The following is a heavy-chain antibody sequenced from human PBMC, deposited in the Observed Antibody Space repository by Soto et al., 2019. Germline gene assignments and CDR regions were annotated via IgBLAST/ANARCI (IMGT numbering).Heavy chain of an antibody. CDR3: ARAIAAAGQERNYFDY. J-gene: IGHJ4*02. Sequence: QVQLQESGPGLVKPSETLSLTCTVSGGSISSYYWSWIRQPPGKGLEWIGYIYYSGSTNYNPSLKSRVTISVDTSKNQFSLKLSSVTAADTAVYYCARAIAAAGQERNYFDYWGQGTLVTVSS. V-gene: IGHV4-59*01. D-gene: IGHD6-13*01. CDR1: GGSISSYY. CDR2: IYYSGST.